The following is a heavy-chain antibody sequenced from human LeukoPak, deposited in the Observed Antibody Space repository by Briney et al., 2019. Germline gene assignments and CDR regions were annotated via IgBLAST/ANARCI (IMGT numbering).Heavy chain of an antibody. D-gene: IGHD1-1*01. J-gene: IGHJ5*02. V-gene: IGHV5-10-1*01. CDR2: IDPSDSVT. CDR1: GYSFTSYW. Sequence: PGESLKISCQGSGYSFTSYWIIWVRQMPGKGLEWMGRIDPSDSVTNYSPSFQGHVTFSVDKSISTAYLQWSSLKASDTALYYCARLPLDNWNGVSWGQGTLATVSS. CDR3: ARLPLDNWNGVS.